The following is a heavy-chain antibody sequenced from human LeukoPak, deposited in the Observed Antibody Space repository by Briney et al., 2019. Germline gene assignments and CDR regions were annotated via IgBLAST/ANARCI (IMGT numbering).Heavy chain of an antibody. Sequence: ASVKVSCKASGYTFTDYLMHWVRQAPGQGLEWMGWINPNSGGTNSAQKFQGRVTMTRDTSISTAYMELSRLTSDDTAVYYCARHPYSGSYHFDYWGQGTLVTVSS. J-gene: IGHJ4*02. D-gene: IGHD1-26*01. V-gene: IGHV1-2*02. CDR2: INPNSGGT. CDR3: ARHPYSGSYHFDY. CDR1: GYTFTDYL.